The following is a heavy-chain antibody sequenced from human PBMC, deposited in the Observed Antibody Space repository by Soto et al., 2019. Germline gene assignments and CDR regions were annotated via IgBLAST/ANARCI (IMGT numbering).Heavy chain of an antibody. CDR3: ARRDYSNPSYGMDV. J-gene: IGHJ6*02. V-gene: IGHV5-10-1*01. D-gene: IGHD4-4*01. Sequence: GESLKISCKGPGYSFTSYWISWVRQMPGKGLEWMGRIDPSDSYTNYSPSFQGHVTISADKSISTAYLQWSSLKASDTAMYYCARRDYSNPSYGMDVWGQGTTVTVSS. CDR1: GYSFTSYW. CDR2: IDPSDSYT.